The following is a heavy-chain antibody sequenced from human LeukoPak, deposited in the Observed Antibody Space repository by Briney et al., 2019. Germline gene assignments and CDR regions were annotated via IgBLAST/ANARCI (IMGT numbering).Heavy chain of an antibody. J-gene: IGHJ5*02. CDR2: ITGGGDST. V-gene: IGHV3-23*01. CDR1: GFTFNNYA. Sequence: GGSLRLSCAVSGFTFNNYAMSWVRQAPGKGLEWVSAITGGGDSTYYADSVKGRFTIFRDKSKNTLYLQTNSLRAEDTAVYYCAKDLPDSRESLTGHWFDPWGQGTLVTVSS. CDR3: AKDLPDSRESLTGHWFDP. D-gene: IGHD3-10*01.